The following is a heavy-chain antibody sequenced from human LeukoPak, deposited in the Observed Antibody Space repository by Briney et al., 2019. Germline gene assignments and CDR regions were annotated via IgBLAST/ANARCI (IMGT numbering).Heavy chain of an antibody. V-gene: IGHV4-30-4*01. CDR2: IYYSGNT. Sequence: SETLSLTCTVSGGSISSGDSYWSWIRQPPGKGLEWIGYIYYSGNTYYNPSLKSRVTISVDTSKNQFSLKLSSVTAADMAVYYCARVDDYGVRSDVWGQGTLVTVSS. CDR3: ARVDDYGVRSDV. D-gene: IGHD4-17*01. CDR1: GGSISSGDSY. J-gene: IGHJ4*02.